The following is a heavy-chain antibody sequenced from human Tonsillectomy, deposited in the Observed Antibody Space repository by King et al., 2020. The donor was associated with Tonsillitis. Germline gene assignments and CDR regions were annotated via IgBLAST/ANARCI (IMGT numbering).Heavy chain of an antibody. CDR2: FYYIGNT. D-gene: IGHD4-17*01. CDR1: GGSISSSPYY. V-gene: IGHV4-39*01. J-gene: IGHJ4*02. CDR3: ARDYGLN. Sequence: QLQESGPGLVKPSETLSLTCAVSGGSISSSPYYWGWIRQPPGKGLEWIGSFYYIGNTYYNPSLKSRVTISVDTSKNQFSLGLTSVTAADTAVYYCARDYGLNWGQGTLVTVSS.